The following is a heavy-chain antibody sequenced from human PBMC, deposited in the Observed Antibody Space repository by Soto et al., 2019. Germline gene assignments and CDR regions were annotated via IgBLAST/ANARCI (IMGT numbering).Heavy chain of an antibody. J-gene: IGHJ4*02. D-gene: IGHD1-26*01. Sequence: GGSLILSCVASGFTFSSYDMHWVRQATGKGLEWVSAIGTAGDTYYPGSVKGRFTISRENAKNSLYLQMNSLRAGDTAVYYCARAPKEHIVGATAAYYFDYWGQGTLVTVSS. CDR3: ARAPKEHIVGATAAYYFDY. CDR1: GFTFSSYD. V-gene: IGHV3-13*01. CDR2: IGTAGDT.